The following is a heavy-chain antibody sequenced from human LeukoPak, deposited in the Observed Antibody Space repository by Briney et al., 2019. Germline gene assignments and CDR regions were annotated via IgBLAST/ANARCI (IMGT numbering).Heavy chain of an antibody. CDR2: ISAYNGNT. D-gene: IGHD3-10*01. CDR1: GYTFTSYG. V-gene: IGHV1-18*04. J-gene: IGHJ5*02. CDR3: ARDVDYYGSGSNWFDP. Sequence: GASVKVSCKASGYTFTSYGISWVRQAPGQGLEWMGWISAYNGNTNYAQKLQGRVTMTTDTSTSTAYVELRSLRSDDTAVYYCARDVDYYGSGSNWFDPWGQGTLVTVSS.